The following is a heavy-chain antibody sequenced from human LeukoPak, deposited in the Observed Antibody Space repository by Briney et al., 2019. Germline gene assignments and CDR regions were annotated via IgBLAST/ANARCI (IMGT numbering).Heavy chain of an antibody. D-gene: IGHD1-7*01. V-gene: IGHV4-4*07. CDR3: ARDGASITGTTNYFDY. CDR1: GGSISSYY. Sequence: SETLSLTCTVSGGSISSYYWSWIRQPAGKGLEWIGRIYTSGSTNYNPSLKSRVTISVDTSKNQFSLKLSSVTAADTAVYYCARDGASITGTTNYFDYWGQGTLVTVSS. J-gene: IGHJ4*02. CDR2: IYTSGST.